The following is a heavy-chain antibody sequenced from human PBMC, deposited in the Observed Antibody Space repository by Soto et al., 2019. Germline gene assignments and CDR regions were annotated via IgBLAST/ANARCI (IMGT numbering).Heavy chain of an antibody. Sequence: QVQLVESGGGVVQPGRSLRLSCAASGFTFSSYAMHWVRQAPGKGLEWVAVISYDGSNKYYADSVKGRFTISRDNSKNTLYLQMNSLRAEDTAVYYCARGGGIVLMVYAFDYWGQGTLVTVSS. CDR3: ARGGGIVLMVYAFDY. CDR1: GFTFSSYA. D-gene: IGHD2-8*01. CDR2: ISYDGSNK. V-gene: IGHV3-30-3*01. J-gene: IGHJ4*02.